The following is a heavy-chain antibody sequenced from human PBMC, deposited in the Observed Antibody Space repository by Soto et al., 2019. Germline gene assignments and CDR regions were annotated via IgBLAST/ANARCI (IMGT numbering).Heavy chain of an antibody. V-gene: IGHV3-23*01. CDR2: INSGDDST. CDR1: GFTFSSYA. J-gene: IGHJ2*01. CDR3: AKDRWFFDL. Sequence: GGSLRLSCAASGFTFSSYAMSWVRQTPGKGLKWVSIINSGDDSTYYADSVKGRFTISRDNSENTLYLQMNNLRAEDTAVYYCAKDRWFFDLWGRGTLVTVSS.